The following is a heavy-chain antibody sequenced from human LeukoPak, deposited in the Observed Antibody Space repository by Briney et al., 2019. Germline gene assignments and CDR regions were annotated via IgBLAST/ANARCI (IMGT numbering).Heavy chain of an antibody. Sequence: GGSLRLSCAASGFTFSSYSMNWVRQAPGKRLEWVSSISSSSSYIYYADSVKGRFTISRDNAKNSLYLQMNSLRAEDTAVYYCARDKVSTGRIAVAGTGEFDYWGQGTLVTVSS. CDR3: ARDKVSTGRIAVAGTGEFDY. D-gene: IGHD6-19*01. J-gene: IGHJ4*02. CDR1: GFTFSSYS. V-gene: IGHV3-21*01. CDR2: ISSSSSYI.